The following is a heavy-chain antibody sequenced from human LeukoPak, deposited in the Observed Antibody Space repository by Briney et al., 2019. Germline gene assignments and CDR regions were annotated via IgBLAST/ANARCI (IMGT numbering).Heavy chain of an antibody. J-gene: IGHJ1*01. D-gene: IGHD6-13*01. CDR2: IYYSGST. V-gene: IGHV4-59*01. CDR1: GGSMSGYF. CDR3: ARSITSSWYGDFQH. Sequence: SETLSLTCTVSGGSMSGYFWSWIRQPPGEGLEWIGYIYYSGSTNYNPSLKSRVTISVDTSKNQFSLKLSSVTAADTAVYYCARSITSSWYGDFQHWGQGTLVTVSS.